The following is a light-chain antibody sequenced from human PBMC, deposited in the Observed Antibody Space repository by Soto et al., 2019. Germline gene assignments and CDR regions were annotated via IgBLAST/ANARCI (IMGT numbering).Light chain of an antibody. CDR3: MQALESPPT. CDR1: QSLLNRNGQNC. CDR2: MGF. V-gene: IGKV2-28*01. Sequence: DIVMTQSPLSLPVTPGEPASISCRSSQSLLNRNGQNCLDWYLQKPGQSPQLLIHMGFIRASGVPDRFSGSGSGTYTLTISRVEAEDVGVYYCMQALESPPTFGGGTKGEIK. J-gene: IGKJ4*01.